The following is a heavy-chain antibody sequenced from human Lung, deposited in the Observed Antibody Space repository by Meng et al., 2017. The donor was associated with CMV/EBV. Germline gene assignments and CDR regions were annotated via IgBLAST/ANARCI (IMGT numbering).Heavy chain of an antibody. V-gene: IGHV3-30*04. CDR1: GFTFSSYA. D-gene: IGHD3-3*01. Sequence: GESLKISCAASGFTFSSYAMHWVRQAPGKGLEWVAVISYDGSNKYYADSVKGRFTISRDNSKNTLYLQMNSLRVEDTAVYYCTRGGGTIAIFGVARIVGGMDVWXQGXTVTVSS. CDR2: ISYDGSNK. J-gene: IGHJ6*02. CDR3: TRGGGTIAIFGVARIVGGMDV.